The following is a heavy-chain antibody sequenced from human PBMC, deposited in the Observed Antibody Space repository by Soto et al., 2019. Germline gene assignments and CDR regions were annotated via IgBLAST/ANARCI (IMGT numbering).Heavy chain of an antibody. J-gene: IGHJ4*02. Sequence: EVQLLESGGGVVQPGGSLRLSCIASGFIFDDYAIHWVRQVPGKGLEWFSGIDWNRATTGYADSVKGRFTLSRDNARNSVLLQMNSLRPEDTALYYCVKDVGSRHYDFTNFDSWGQGTLVTVSS. CDR3: VKDVGSRHYDFTNFDS. CDR1: GFIFDDYA. V-gene: IGHV3-9*01. D-gene: IGHD3-3*01. CDR2: IDWNRATT.